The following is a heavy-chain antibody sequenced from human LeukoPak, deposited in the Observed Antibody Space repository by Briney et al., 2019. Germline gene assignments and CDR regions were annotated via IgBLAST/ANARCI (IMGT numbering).Heavy chain of an antibody. D-gene: IGHD3-10*01. Sequence: SSETLSLTCTVSGDSISSGGYYWTWIRQHPGEGLEWIGCISYSGSTYYNPSLKSRVTISVDTSKSQFSLNLSSVTAADTAVYYCARGSGGYWGQGTLVTVSS. CDR3: ARGSGGY. J-gene: IGHJ4*02. CDR1: GDSISSGGYY. V-gene: IGHV4-31*03. CDR2: ISYSGST.